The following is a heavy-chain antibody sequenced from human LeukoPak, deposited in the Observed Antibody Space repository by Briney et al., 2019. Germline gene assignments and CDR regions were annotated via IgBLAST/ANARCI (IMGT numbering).Heavy chain of an antibody. D-gene: IGHD3-22*01. CDR2: INPNSGGT. V-gene: IGHV1-2*02. J-gene: IGHJ4*02. Sequence: ASVKVSCKASGYTFTGYYMHWVRQAPGQGLEWMGWINPNSGGTSYAQKFQGRVTMTRDTSISTAYMELSRLRSDDTAVYYCARGHTHTYYYDSSGYSDLDYWGQGTLVTVSS. CDR3: ARGHTHTYYYDSSGYSDLDY. CDR1: GYTFTGYY.